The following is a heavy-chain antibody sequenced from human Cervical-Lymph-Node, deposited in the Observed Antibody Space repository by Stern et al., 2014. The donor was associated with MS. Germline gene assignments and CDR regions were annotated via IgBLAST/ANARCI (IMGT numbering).Heavy chain of an antibody. CDR3: TVTSAAAEIDF. Sequence: VQLVQSGDEMKKPGSSARVSCKTSGGNFSTFAISWVPQAPGQGLEWMGGVIPLSGAAAYTQNFTGRVTSTADSSTSAVYMVVRSLRSEDTAVYFCTVTSAAAEIDFWGRGTLVVVSS. CDR1: GGNFSTFA. V-gene: IGHV1-69*01. J-gene: IGHJ4*02. D-gene: IGHD1-14*01. CDR2: VIPLSGAA.